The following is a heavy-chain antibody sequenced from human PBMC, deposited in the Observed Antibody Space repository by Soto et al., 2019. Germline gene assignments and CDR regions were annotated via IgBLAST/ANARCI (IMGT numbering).Heavy chain of an antibody. Sequence: EVQLVESGGGLVKPGGSLRLSCAASGFTFSSYSMNWVRQSPGKGLEWVSSISSSSSYIYYADSVKGRFTISRDNAKNALYLQKNSLRAGDTAVYYCARGNSIAVAGTYDYWGQETLVTVSS. CDR1: GFTFSSYS. D-gene: IGHD6-19*01. CDR3: ARGNSIAVAGTYDY. J-gene: IGHJ4*02. CDR2: ISSSSSYI. V-gene: IGHV3-21*01.